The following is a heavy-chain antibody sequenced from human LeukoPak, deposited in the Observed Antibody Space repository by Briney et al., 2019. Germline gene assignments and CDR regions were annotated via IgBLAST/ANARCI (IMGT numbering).Heavy chain of an antibody. CDR1: GFTFSSYA. CDR2: ISYDGSNK. CDR3: ARDLGWIRKVTDGFDY. J-gene: IGHJ4*02. D-gene: IGHD2-21*02. V-gene: IGHV3-30-3*01. Sequence: GGSLRLSCAASGFTFSSYAMHWVRQAPGKGLEWVAVISYDGSNKYYADSVKGRFTISRDNSKNTLYLQMSSLRAEDTAVYYCARDLGWIRKVTDGFDYWGQGTLVTVSS.